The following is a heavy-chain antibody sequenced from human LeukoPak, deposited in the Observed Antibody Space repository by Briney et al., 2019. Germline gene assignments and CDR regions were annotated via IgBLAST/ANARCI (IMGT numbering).Heavy chain of an antibody. Sequence: GGSLRLSCAASGFTFDDYTMHWVRHAPGKGLEWVSLISWDGGSTYYADSVKGRFTISRDNSKNSLYLKMNSLRTEDTALYYCAKDMITFGGVIVSFGFDYWGQGTLVTVSS. CDR1: GFTFDDYT. CDR2: ISWDGGST. D-gene: IGHD3-16*02. CDR3: AKDMITFGGVIVSFGFDY. J-gene: IGHJ4*02. V-gene: IGHV3-43*01.